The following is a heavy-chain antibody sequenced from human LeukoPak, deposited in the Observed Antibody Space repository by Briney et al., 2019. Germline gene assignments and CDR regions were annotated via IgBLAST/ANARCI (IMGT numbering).Heavy chain of an antibody. CDR1: GYTFTSYY. Sequence: ASVTVSCTASGYTFTSYYMHWVRQAPGQGLEWMGIINPSGGSTSYAQKFQVRVTMTRDTSTSTVYMELSSLRSEDTAVYYCARVGTYDYGGNFDFDYWGQGTLVTVSS. D-gene: IGHD4-23*01. V-gene: IGHV1-46*01. CDR2: INPSGGST. CDR3: ARVGTYDYGGNFDFDY. J-gene: IGHJ4*02.